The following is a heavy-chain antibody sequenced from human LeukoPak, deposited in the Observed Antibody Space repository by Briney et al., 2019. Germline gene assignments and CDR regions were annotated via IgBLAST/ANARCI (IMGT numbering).Heavy chain of an antibody. V-gene: IGHV3-30*02. CDR3: GSGIAVDY. D-gene: IGHD1-26*01. CDR1: GFTFSSYG. J-gene: IGHJ4*02. CDR2: IRYDGSNK. Sequence: PGGSLRLSCAASGFTFSSYGMHWVRQAPGKGLEWVAFIRYDGSNKYYADSVKGRFTISRDNSKSTLYLQMNSLRAEDTAVYYCGSGIAVDYWGQGTLVTVSS.